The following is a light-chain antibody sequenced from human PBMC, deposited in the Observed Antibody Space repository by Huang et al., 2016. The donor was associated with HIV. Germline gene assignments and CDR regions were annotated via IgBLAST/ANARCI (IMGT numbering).Light chain of an antibody. Sequence: DIQMTQSPSPLSASVGDRVIISCRASQSINKYLNWYQHMPGKAPKLLIYGASTLQRGVSSRFSGSVSGTDFTLTIGSLQPEDAATYYCQQSYKAPRTFGQGTLLEI. CDR1: QSINKY. CDR2: GAS. J-gene: IGKJ2*01. V-gene: IGKV1-39*01. CDR3: QQSYKAPRT.